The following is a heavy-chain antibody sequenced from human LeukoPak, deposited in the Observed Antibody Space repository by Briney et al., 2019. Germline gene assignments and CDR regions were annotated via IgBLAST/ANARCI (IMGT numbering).Heavy chain of an antibody. J-gene: IGHJ4*02. V-gene: IGHV1-69*05. D-gene: IGHD3-22*01. CDR1: GGTFSSYA. CDR2: IIPIFGPA. Sequence: PVKVSCKASGGTFSSYAISWVRQAPGQGLEWMGGIIPIFGPANDAQKFQGRVTITTDESTSTAYMELSSLRSEDTAVYYCARLIREYYDSSGYYGYWGQGTLVTVSS. CDR3: ARLIREYYDSSGYYGY.